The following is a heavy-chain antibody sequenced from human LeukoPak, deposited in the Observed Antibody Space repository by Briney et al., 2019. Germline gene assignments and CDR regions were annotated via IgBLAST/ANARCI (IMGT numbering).Heavy chain of an antibody. Sequence: GRSLRLSCAASGFTFSSYAMHWVRQAPGKGLEWVAVISYDGSNKYYADSVKGRFTISRDNSKNTLYLQMNSLRAEDTAVYYCAREWELTEVDYWGQGTLVTVSS. CDR1: GFTFSSYA. J-gene: IGHJ4*02. D-gene: IGHD1-26*01. CDR2: ISYDGSNK. V-gene: IGHV3-30-3*01. CDR3: AREWELTEVDY.